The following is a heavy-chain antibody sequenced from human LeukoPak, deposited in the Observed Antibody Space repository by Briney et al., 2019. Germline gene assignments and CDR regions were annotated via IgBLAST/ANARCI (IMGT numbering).Heavy chain of an antibody. CDR2: IYTSGST. V-gene: IGHV4-61*09. D-gene: IGHD4-17*01. Sequence: SSQTLSLTCTVSGGSISSGSYYWSWIRQPAGKGLEWIGHIYTSGSTNYNPSLKSRVTMSVDTSKNQFSLKLSPVTAADTAVYYCARDKPDYGDYSTSPAYYMDVWGKGTTVTVSS. CDR3: ARDKPDYGDYSTSPAYYMDV. J-gene: IGHJ6*03. CDR1: GGSISSGSYY.